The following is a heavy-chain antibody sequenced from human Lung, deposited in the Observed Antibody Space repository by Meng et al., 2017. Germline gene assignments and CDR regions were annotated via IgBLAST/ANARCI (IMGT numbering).Heavy chain of an antibody. CDR3: ARDLKPEGIATEYLDY. CDR1: GYTFIRHG. J-gene: IGHJ4*02. D-gene: IGHD6-13*01. CDR2: ISVHNGNT. V-gene: IGHV1-18*01. Sequence: QGQEGQAGDEVRNQGGTVKVSCKTEGYTFIRHGITWVRQAPGQGLEWMGWISVHNGNTNYAEKFQGRVTMTTDTSTNTAYMELRSLTSDDTAVYYCARDLKPEGIATEYLDYWGQGTLVTVSS.